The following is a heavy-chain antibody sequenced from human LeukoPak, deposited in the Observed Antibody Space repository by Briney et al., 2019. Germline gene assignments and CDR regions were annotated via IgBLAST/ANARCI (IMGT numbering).Heavy chain of an antibody. CDR2: ISAYNGNT. CDR3: ARVVLLWFGELSMDYYYYMDV. Sequence: GASVKVSCKASGYTFTSYGISWVRQAPGQGLEWMGWISAYNGNTNYAQKLQGRVTMTRNTPISTAYMELSSLRSEDTAVYYCARVVLLWFGELSMDYYYYMDVWGKGTTVTISS. J-gene: IGHJ6*03. CDR1: GYTFTSYG. D-gene: IGHD3-10*01. V-gene: IGHV1-18*01.